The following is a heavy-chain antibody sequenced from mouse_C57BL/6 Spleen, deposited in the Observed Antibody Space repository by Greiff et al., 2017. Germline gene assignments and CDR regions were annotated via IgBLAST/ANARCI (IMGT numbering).Heavy chain of an antibody. D-gene: IGHD2-4*01. V-gene: IGHV1-55*01. Sequence: LQQPGAELVKPGASVKMSCKASGYTFTSYWITWVKQRPGQGLEWIGDIYPGSGSTNYNEKFKSKATLTVDTSSSTAYMQLSSLTSEDSAVYYCARGGLRRRGFDDWGQGTTLTVSS. J-gene: IGHJ2*01. CDR3: ARGGLRRRGFDD. CDR2: IYPGSGST. CDR1: GYTFTSYW.